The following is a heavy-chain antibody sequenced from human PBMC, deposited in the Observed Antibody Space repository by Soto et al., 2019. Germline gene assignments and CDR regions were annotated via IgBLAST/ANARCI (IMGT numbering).Heavy chain of an antibody. Sequence: QVQLVQSGAEVKKPGASVKVSCKASGYTFTSYGISWVRQAPGQGLEWMGWISAYNGNTNYAQKLQGRVTMTTDTSTSTAYMELRSLRSDDTAVYYCAREALPRTDILTGYYTPPFDYWGQGTLVTVSS. CDR2: ISAYNGNT. CDR1: GYTFTSYG. CDR3: AREALPRTDILTGYYTPPFDY. V-gene: IGHV1-18*01. J-gene: IGHJ4*02. D-gene: IGHD3-9*01.